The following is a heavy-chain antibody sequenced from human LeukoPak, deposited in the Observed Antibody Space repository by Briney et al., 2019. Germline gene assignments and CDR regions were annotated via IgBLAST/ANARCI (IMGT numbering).Heavy chain of an antibody. D-gene: IGHD3-22*01. Sequence: SVKVSCKASGGTFSSYAISWVRQAPGQGLEWMGGIIPIFGTANYAQKFQGRVTITTDESTSTAYMELRSLRSEDTAVYYCATVALLRGSSGYYYYFDYWGQGTLVTVSS. CDR2: IIPIFGTA. J-gene: IGHJ4*02. CDR1: GGTFSSYA. V-gene: IGHV1-69*05. CDR3: ATVALLRGSSGYYYYFDY.